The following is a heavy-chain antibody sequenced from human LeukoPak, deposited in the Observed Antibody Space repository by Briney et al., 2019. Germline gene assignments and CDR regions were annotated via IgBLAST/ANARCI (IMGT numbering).Heavy chain of an antibody. Sequence: SGPALVKPTQTLTLTCTFSGFSLSTSGMCVSWIRQPPGKALEWLERIDWDDDKYYSTSLKARLTISKDTSKNQVVLTMTNMDPLDTATYYCARIRRTTVVTAGAFDIWGQGTMVTVSS. D-gene: IGHD4-23*01. CDR2: IDWDDDK. V-gene: IGHV2-70*11. CDR3: ARIRRTTVVTAGAFDI. J-gene: IGHJ3*02. CDR1: GFSLSTSGMC.